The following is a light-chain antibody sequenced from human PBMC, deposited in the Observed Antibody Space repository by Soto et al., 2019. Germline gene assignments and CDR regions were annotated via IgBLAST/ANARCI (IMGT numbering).Light chain of an antibody. CDR3: QQRSNWPPA. CDR1: QSVSSF. J-gene: IGKJ5*01. CDR2: DAF. Sequence: EIVLTQSPATLSLSPGERAALYCRASQSVSSFLAWYQQKPGQAPRLLIYDAFNRATGIPARFSGSGSGTDFTLTISSLEPEDFAVYYCQQRSNWPPAFGQGTRLEIK. V-gene: IGKV3-11*01.